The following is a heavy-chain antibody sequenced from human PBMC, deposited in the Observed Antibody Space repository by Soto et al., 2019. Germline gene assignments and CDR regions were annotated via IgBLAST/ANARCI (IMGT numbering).Heavy chain of an antibody. CDR3: AVRAVPGKHFYQLMDV. D-gene: IGHD6-19*01. J-gene: IGHJ6*03. Sequence: EMQLAQSGPEVKKPGESLKVSCKGSGYNFSNYWIAWLRQMPGRGLEWMGYIYSGDSETSYSPSFRVQVTISADISTRTIYVQRSSLKVSDSAIYYCAVRAVPGKHFYQLMDVWGKGTTVTV. CDR1: GYNFSNYW. V-gene: IGHV5-51*03. CDR2: IYSGDSET.